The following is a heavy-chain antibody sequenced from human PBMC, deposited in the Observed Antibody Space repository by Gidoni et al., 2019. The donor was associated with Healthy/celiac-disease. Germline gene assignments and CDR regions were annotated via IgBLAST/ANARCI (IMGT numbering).Heavy chain of an antibody. CDR3: ARPNYDIADYYYYYGMDV. CDR2: IYYSGRT. D-gene: IGHD3-9*01. CDR1: GGSISSSSYY. Sequence: QLQLQESGPGLVKPSETLSLTCTVSGGSISSSSYYWGWIRQPPGKGLEWIGSIYYSGRTYHNPSLKSRVTISVDTSKNQFSLKLSSVTAAETAVYYCARPNYDIADYYYYYGMDVWGQGTTVTVSS. V-gene: IGHV4-39*01. J-gene: IGHJ6*02.